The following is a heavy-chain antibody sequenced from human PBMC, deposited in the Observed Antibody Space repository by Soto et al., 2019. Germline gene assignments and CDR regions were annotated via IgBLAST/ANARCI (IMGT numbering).Heavy chain of an antibody. V-gene: IGHV4-59*01. CDR2: IYNSGTT. J-gene: IGHJ6*02. CDR3: ARGIEGWYQGRYYYGMDV. CDR1: GGSISSYY. D-gene: IGHD6-19*01. Sequence: PSETLSLTCTVSGGSISSYYWSWIRQPPGKGLEWIGYIYNSGTTNYNPSLKSRVTISIDTSKSQFSLKLTSVTAADTAVYCCARGIEGWYQGRYYYGMDVWGQGTTVTVSS.